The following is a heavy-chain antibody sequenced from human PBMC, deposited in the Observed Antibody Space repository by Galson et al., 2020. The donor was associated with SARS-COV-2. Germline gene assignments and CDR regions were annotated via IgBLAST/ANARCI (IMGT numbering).Heavy chain of an antibody. Sequence: SETLSLTCTVSGGSISSYYWSWIRQPPGKGLEWIGYIYYSGSTNYNPSLKSRVTISVDTSKNQFSLKLSSVTAADTAVYYCARALMRRWLQLGHYYYMDVWGKGTTVTVSS. V-gene: IGHV4-59*01. J-gene: IGHJ6*03. D-gene: IGHD5-12*01. CDR3: ARALMRRWLQLGHYYYMDV. CDR1: GGSISSYY. CDR2: IYYSGST.